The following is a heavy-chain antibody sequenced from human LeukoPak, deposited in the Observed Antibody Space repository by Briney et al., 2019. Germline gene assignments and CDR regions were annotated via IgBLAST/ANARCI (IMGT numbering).Heavy chain of an antibody. CDR1: GYTFTIYD. Sequence: ASVKVSCKASGYTFTIYDINWVRQAPGQGLEWMWWMNPNSGNTGYAKKFQGRVTITRNTSISTAYMELSSLRSEDTAVYYCARGGYGSRGDYYYYYMDVWGKGTSVTVSS. D-gene: IGHD3-10*01. CDR3: ARGGYGSRGDYYYYYMDV. CDR2: MNPNSGNT. J-gene: IGHJ6*03. V-gene: IGHV1-8*03.